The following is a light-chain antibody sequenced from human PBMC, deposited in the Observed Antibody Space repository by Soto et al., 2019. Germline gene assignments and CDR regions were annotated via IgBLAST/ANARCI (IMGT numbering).Light chain of an antibody. V-gene: IGKV3-11*01. Sequence: EIVLTQSPATLSLSPGERATLSCRASQSVSSYLAWYQQKPGQAPRLLIYDASNRATGIPARFSGSGSGTDFTLTISSLEPKDFAVYYCQQRSNWSGLTFGGGTKVEIK. J-gene: IGKJ4*01. CDR2: DAS. CDR1: QSVSSY. CDR3: QQRSNWSGLT.